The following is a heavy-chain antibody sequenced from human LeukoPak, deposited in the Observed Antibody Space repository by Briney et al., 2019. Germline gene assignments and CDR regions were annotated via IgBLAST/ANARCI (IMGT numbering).Heavy chain of an antibody. CDR3: SRDFDFSSAI. V-gene: IGHV3-74*01. J-gene: IGHJ4*02. Sequence: GGSLRLSCAASGFTFSSYWMHWVRQAPGKGLVWVSRISPDGSTTGHADSVKGRFTTSRDNAKNTLFLQMNSLRAEDTAVYYCSRDFDFSSAIWGQGTLVTVSS. D-gene: IGHD3-3*01. CDR2: ISPDGSTT. CDR1: GFTFSSYW.